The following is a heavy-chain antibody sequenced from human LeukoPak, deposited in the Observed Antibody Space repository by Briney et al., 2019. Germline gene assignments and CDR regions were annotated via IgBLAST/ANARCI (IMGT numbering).Heavy chain of an antibody. J-gene: IGHJ6*03. CDR2: RNPNSCNT. V-gene: IGHV1-8*03. Sequence: ASVTDSFKCTGYIYPNYDINWVRQASGQRLEWVGWRNPNSCNTGYAHKLQGRVTVNGNSSISTAYMELSSLRYEDTAVYYCARAPVYCSSTSCYTMYMDVWGKGTTVTVSS. D-gene: IGHD2-2*02. CDR3: ARAPVYCSSTSCYTMYMDV. CDR1: GYIYPNYD.